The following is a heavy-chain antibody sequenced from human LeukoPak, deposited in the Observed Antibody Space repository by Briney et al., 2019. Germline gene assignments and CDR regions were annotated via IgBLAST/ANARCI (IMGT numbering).Heavy chain of an antibody. V-gene: IGHV4-39*01. CDR3: ARQGFLRDYYYGMDV. CDR2: IYYSGST. CDR1: GGSISSSSYY. Sequence: SETLSLTCTVSGGSISSSSYYWGWIRQPPGKGLEWIGSIYYSGSTYYNPSLKSRVTISVDTSKNQFSLKLSSVTAADTAVYYCARQGFLRDYYYGMDVWGQGTTVTVSS. J-gene: IGHJ6*02.